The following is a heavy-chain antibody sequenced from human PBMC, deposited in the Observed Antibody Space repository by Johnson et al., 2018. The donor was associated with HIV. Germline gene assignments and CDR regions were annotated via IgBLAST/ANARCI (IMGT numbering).Heavy chain of an antibody. D-gene: IGHD3-10*01. J-gene: IGHJ3*02. Sequence: VQLVESGGGVVLPGGSLRLSCAASGFTFDDYGMSWVRQAPGKGLEWVSGINWSGDSTGYADSVKGRFTISRDDANNSLYLQMNSLRAEDTAVYYCARDAHFWVQGLARWPDVFDIWGQGTMVTVSS. V-gene: IGHV3-20*04. CDR1: GFTFDDYG. CDR2: INWSGDST. CDR3: ARDAHFWVQGLARWPDVFDI.